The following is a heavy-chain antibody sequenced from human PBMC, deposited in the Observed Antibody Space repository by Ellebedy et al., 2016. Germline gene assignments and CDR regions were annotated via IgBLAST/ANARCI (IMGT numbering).Heavy chain of an antibody. D-gene: IGHD3-10*01. J-gene: IGHJ4*02. CDR1: GFTFSSYA. Sequence: GESLKISXAASGFTFSSYAMSWVRQAPGKGLEWVSAISGSGGSIYYADSVKGRFTISRDNSKNTLYLQMNSLRAEDTAVYYCAKQKSGTLNAVDYWGQGTLVTVSS. CDR3: AKQKSGTLNAVDY. V-gene: IGHV3-23*01. CDR2: ISGSGGSI.